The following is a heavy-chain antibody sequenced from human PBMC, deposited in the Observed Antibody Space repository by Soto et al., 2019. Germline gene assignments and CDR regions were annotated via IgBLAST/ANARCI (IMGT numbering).Heavy chain of an antibody. CDR3: ARETRFLEWLGYYYGMDV. CDR1: GDSVSSNSAA. D-gene: IGHD3-3*01. Sequence: QTLSLTCAISGDSVSSNSAAWNWIRQSPSRGLEWLGRTYYRSKWYNDYAVSVKSRITVNPDTSKNQFSLQLNSVTPEDTAVYYCARETRFLEWLGYYYGMDVWGQGTTVTVSS. V-gene: IGHV6-1*01. CDR2: TYYRSKWYN. J-gene: IGHJ6*02.